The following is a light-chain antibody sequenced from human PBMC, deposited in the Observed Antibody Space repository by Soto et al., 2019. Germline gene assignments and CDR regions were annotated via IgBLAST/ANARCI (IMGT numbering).Light chain of an antibody. V-gene: IGKV1-39*01. CDR2: AAS. Sequence: DIQMTQSPSSLSASVGDRVTITCRASQSISSFLNWYQQKPGKAPKRLIYAASSLQSGVPSRFSGSGSGTEFTLTISRLQPEDFATYYCQQTYTFPWTFGQGTRVDIK. CDR1: QSISSF. J-gene: IGKJ1*01. CDR3: QQTYTFPWT.